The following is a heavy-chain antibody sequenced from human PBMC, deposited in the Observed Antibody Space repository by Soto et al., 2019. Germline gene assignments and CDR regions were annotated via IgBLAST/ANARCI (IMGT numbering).Heavy chain of an antibody. CDR3: ARDPRVGATTSAAFDI. CDR1: GFTFSSYA. J-gene: IGHJ3*02. V-gene: IGHV3-30-3*01. D-gene: IGHD1-26*01. Sequence: QVQLVESGGGVVQPGRSLRLSCAASGFTFSSYAMHWVRQAPGKGLEWVAVISYDGSNKYYADSVKGRFTISRDNSKNTLYLQMNSLRAEDTAVYYCARDPRVGATTSAAFDIWGRGTMVTVSS. CDR2: ISYDGSNK.